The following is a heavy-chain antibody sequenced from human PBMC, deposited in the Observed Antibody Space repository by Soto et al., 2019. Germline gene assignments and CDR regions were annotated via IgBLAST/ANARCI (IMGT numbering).Heavy chain of an antibody. CDR3: AKGLYYYDSSGYRLFDY. CDR2: VSVSGGTT. D-gene: IGHD3-22*01. J-gene: IGHJ4*02. CDR1: GFIFNIYA. Sequence: PXGSRKLWCAASGFIFNIYAMSGARQAPGKGLEWVSTVSVSGGTTYYADSLKGRFTISRDNSKKTVYLQMNSLRADDTAIYYCAKGLYYYDSSGYRLFDYWGQGTLVTVSS. V-gene: IGHV3-23*01.